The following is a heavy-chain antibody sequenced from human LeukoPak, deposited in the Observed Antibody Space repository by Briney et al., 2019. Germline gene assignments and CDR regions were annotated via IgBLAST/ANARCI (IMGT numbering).Heavy chain of an antibody. CDR1: GDSTNTYF. J-gene: IGHJ4*02. CDR2: IYYTGTT. D-gene: IGHD1-14*01. Sequence: PSETLSLTCTISGDSTNTYFWSWIRQPPGKGLEWIGYIYYTGTTNYNPSLKSRVTISVDTSKNQFSLKVSSVTAADTGVYYCASKSTNHGELRFDYWGQGTLVTVSS. V-gene: IGHV4-59*01. CDR3: ASKSTNHGELRFDY.